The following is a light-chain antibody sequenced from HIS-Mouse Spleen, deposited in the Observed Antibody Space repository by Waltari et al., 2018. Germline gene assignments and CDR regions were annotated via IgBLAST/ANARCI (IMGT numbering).Light chain of an antibody. V-gene: IGKV3-20*01. CDR3: QQYGSSPPWT. CDR1: QSVSSSY. Sequence: EIVLTQSPGTLSLSPGERATLSCRASQSVSSSYLAWYQQKPGQAPMLLIYGASSSATGIPDRFSGSGSGTDFTLTISRLEPEDFAVYYCQQYGSSPPWTFGQGTKVEIK. J-gene: IGKJ1*01. CDR2: GAS.